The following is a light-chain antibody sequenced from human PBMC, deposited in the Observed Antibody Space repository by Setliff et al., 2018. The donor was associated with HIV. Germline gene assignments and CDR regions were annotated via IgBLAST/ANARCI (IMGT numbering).Light chain of an antibody. Sequence: QSALTQPASVSGSPGRSITISCTGTSNDIGYDYVSWYQQHPGKAPRLLIYDVHNRFSGVSDRFSGSRSGNMASLTISGLQDEDEADYYCSSYSDSSTLVFGGGTKVTVL. V-gene: IGLV2-14*03. J-gene: IGLJ2*01. CDR2: DVH. CDR1: SNDIGYDY. CDR3: SSYSDSSTLV.